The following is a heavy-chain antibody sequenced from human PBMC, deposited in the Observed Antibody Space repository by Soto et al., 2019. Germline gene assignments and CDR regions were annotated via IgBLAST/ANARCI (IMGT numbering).Heavy chain of an antibody. CDR1: GGSIISYY. CDR3: VRESAPSGPNWFDA. D-gene: IGHD6-13*01. V-gene: IGHV4-59*12. CDR2: IYYSGST. Sequence: SEPLSLTCTVSGGSIISYYWSWIRQPPGKGLEWIGYIYYSGSTNYNPSLKSRVTISVDTSKNQFSLKLSSVTAADTAVYYCVRESAPSGPNWFDAWGPGTLVTVSS. J-gene: IGHJ5*02.